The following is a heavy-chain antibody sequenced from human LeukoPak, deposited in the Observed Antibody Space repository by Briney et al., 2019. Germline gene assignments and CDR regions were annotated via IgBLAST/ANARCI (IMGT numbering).Heavy chain of an antibody. Sequence: GRSLRLSCAASGFTFSSYSMNWVRQAPGKGLEWVSYIDGKSTYIYYAGSVMGRFAISRDNATDSLYLQMNSLRAEDMAIYSCATLRYCGSHCPPRASYFWGRGTIVTVSS. CDR3: ATLRYCGSHCPPRASYF. V-gene: IGHV3-21*01. CDR2: IDGKSTYI. D-gene: IGHD2-21*02. J-gene: IGHJ3*01. CDR1: GFTFSSYS.